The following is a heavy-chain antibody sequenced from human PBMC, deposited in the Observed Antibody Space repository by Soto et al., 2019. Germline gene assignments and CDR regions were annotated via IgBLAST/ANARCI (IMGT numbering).Heavy chain of an antibody. CDR3: ARAEYASLVYYFDY. CDR2: MSYDGKNK. D-gene: IGHD2-8*01. Sequence: GGSLRLSCAVSGFTFTSYGVHWVRQAPCKGLEWVGFMSYDGKNKFYADSVKGPFTISRDNSKNTGYLEMNSLRAEDTAMYYCARAEYASLVYYFDYWAQGTLVTVSS. J-gene: IGHJ4*02. V-gene: IGHV3-33*05. CDR1: GFTFTSYG.